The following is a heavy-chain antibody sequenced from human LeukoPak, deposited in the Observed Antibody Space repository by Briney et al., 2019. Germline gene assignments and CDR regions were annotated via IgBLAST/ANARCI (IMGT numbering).Heavy chain of an antibody. CDR2: ISSSSSYI. V-gene: IGHV3-21*01. CDR1: GFTFSSYS. CDR3: ARDTPPYYDFWSGYYRHFDY. D-gene: IGHD3-3*01. Sequence: GGSLRLSCAASGFTFSSYSMNWVRQAPGKGLEWVSSISSSSSYIYYADSVKGRFTISRDNAKNSLYLQMNSLRAVDTAVYYCARDTPPYYDFWSGYYRHFDYWGQGTLVTVSS. J-gene: IGHJ4*02.